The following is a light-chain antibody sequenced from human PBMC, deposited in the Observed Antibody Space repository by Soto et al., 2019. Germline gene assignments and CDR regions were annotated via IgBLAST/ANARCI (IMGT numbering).Light chain of an antibody. J-gene: IGLJ3*02. Sequence: QSVLTQPASVSGSPGQSITISCSGTSSDVGGYNYVSWYQQHPGKAPKLLIFEVDKRPSGVSSRFSGSKSGNAASLTISGLQAEDEGDYYCTSYTSSYTWVFGGGTKVTVL. CDR3: TSYTSSYTWV. CDR2: EVD. V-gene: IGLV2-14*01. CDR1: SSDVGGYNY.